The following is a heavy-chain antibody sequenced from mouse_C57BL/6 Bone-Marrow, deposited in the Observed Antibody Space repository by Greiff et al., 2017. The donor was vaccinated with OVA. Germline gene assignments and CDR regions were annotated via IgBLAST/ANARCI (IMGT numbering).Heavy chain of an antibody. V-gene: IGHV1-50*01. J-gene: IGHJ2*01. Sequence: QVQLQQPGAELVKPGASVKLSCKASGYTFTSYWMQWVKQRPGQGLEWIGEIDPSDSYTNYNQKFKGKATLTVDTSSSTAYMQLSSLTSGDSVVYYCVKGDWDDYWGQGTTLTVSS. CDR1: GYTFTSYW. CDR3: VKGDWDDY. D-gene: IGHD4-1*01. CDR2: IDPSDSYT.